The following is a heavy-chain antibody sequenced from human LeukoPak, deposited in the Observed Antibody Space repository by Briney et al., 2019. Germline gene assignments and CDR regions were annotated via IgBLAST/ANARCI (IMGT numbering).Heavy chain of an antibody. V-gene: IGHV3-20*04. CDR1: GFTFDDYG. D-gene: IGHD6-19*01. Sequence: GGSLRLSCAASGFTFDDYGMTWVRQAPGKGLEWVSGINWNGGRTGYADSVKGRFTISRDNAKNSLYLQMNSLRAEDTALYYCAREGAKRAVAGTWFDPWGQGTLVTVSS. CDR2: INWNGGRT. CDR3: AREGAKRAVAGTWFDP. J-gene: IGHJ5*02.